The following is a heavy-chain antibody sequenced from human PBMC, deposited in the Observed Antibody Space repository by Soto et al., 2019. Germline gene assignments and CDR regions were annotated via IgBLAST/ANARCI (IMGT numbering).Heavy chain of an antibody. CDR1: GFIFDVYS. Sequence: EVQLVESGGAVVHPGGSLRLSCAASGFIFDVYSMNWVRQVPGKGLEWVSLINRDGGTTYYADSVKGRFAVSRDNSKNSLYLQMNSLRTEDTALYYCAKEIFGTSWVSFDYWGQGTLVTVSS. V-gene: IGHV3-43*01. CDR2: INRDGGTT. D-gene: IGHD6-13*01. CDR3: AKEIFGTSWVSFDY. J-gene: IGHJ4*02.